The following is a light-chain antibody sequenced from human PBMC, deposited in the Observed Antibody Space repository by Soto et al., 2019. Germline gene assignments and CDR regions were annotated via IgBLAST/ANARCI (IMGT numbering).Light chain of an antibody. V-gene: IGLV2-14*01. CDR2: DVS. CDR3: SSYTSSSTLV. Sequence: QSVLTQPASVSGSPGQSINISCTGTSSDVGGYNYVSWYQQHPGQAPKLMSSDVSTRPSGVSNRFSGSKSGNTAYLPISGLQAADEADYYCSSYTSSSTLVFGNGTKLTV. J-gene: IGLJ1*01. CDR1: SSDVGGYNY.